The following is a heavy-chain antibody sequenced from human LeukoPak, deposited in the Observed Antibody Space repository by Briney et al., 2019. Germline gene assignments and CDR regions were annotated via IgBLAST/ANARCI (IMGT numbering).Heavy chain of an antibody. Sequence: PSETLSLTCTVSGGSISSSSYYWGWIRQPPGKGLEWIGSIYYSGNTYYNPSLRGRVTISVDTSKSQFSLKLSSVTAADTAVYYCARHWRDCSGGSCQGHFQHWGQGTLVTVSS. CDR2: IYYSGNT. CDR3: ARHWRDCSGGSCQGHFQH. D-gene: IGHD2-15*01. V-gene: IGHV4-39*01. J-gene: IGHJ1*01. CDR1: GGSISSSSYY.